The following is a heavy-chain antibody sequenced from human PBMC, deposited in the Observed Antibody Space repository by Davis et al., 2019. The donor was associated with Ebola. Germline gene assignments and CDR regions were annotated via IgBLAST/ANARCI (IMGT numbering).Heavy chain of an antibody. CDR3: ARGPSTGNSFTY. Sequence: GESLKTYYAAPGFTFSSNWMSWVRQAPGKGLEWVANIKQDGSEEYYVDSVKGRFTISRDNDKNALSLQMNGLRAEDTAVYYCARGPSTGNSFTYWGQGSLVTVSS. D-gene: IGHD4-23*01. V-gene: IGHV3-7*01. J-gene: IGHJ4*02. CDR1: GFTFSSNW. CDR2: IKQDGSEE.